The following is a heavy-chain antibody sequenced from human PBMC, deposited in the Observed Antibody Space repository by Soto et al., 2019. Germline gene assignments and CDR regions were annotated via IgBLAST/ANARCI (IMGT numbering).Heavy chain of an antibody. Sequence: QVRLQESGPGLVKPSETLSLTCTVSGGSFSNHTWSWIRQPPGKGLEWVGYVYSGGSTNYNPSLQSRLTMAKDASRNQISMTLPSVTAADTAVYFCPRDFDLWSDNLASYGMDVWGQAITLTLSS. CDR2: VYSGGST. CDR3: PRDFDLWSDNLASYGMDV. CDR1: GGSFSNHT. D-gene: IGHD3-3*01. V-gene: IGHV4-59*11. J-gene: IGHJ6*02.